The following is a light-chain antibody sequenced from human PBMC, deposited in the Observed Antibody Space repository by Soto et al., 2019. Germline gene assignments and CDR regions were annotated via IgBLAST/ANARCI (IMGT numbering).Light chain of an antibody. CDR3: TSRARGFTYV. V-gene: IGLV2-14*01. CDR1: SSDIGAYNY. J-gene: IGLJ1*01. Sequence: QSVLTQPASVSGSPGQSITISCIGTSSDIGAYNYVSWYQQLPGKAPKLMIYEVSNRPSGISNRLSVSNSGKTASLTISGLQTADDADYYYTSRARGFTYVLG. CDR2: EVS.